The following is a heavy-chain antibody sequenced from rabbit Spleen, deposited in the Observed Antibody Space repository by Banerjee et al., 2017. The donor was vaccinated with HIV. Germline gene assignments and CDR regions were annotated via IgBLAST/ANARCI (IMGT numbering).Heavy chain of an antibody. CDR1: GFDFSSYG. J-gene: IGHJ4*01. CDR3: ARDLTSVIGWNFNL. V-gene: IGHV1S47*01. D-gene: IGHD1-1*01. CDR2: IDLLFGTT. Sequence: QDQLVESGGGLVQPGGSLKLSCKASGFDFSSYGVSWVRQAPGKGLEWIGYIDLLFGTTYYAKWVNGRFSISRENTQNTLYLQLNSLTAADTATYFCARDLTSVIGWNFNLWGQGTLVTVS.